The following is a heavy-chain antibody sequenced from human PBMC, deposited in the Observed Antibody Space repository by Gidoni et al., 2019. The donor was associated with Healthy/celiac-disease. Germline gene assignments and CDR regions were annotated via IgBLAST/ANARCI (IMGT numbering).Heavy chain of an antibody. D-gene: IGHD6-13*01. CDR1: GFTFSSYG. CDR3: AREESGSSSWYGHYYYGMDV. CDR2: IWYDGSNK. V-gene: IGHV3-33*01. J-gene: IGHJ6*02. Sequence: QVQLVESGGGVVQPGMSLRLSCAASGFTFSSYGMHWVRQAPGKGLEWVAVIWYDGSNKYYADSVKGRFTISRDNSKNTLYLQMNSLRAEDTAVYYCAREESGSSSWYGHYYYGMDVWGQGTTVTVSS.